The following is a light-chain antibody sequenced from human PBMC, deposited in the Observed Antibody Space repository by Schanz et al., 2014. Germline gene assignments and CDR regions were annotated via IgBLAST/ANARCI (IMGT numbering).Light chain of an antibody. Sequence: EIVLTQSPGTLSLSPGERATLSCRASQSVSSNSLAWYQQTPGQAPRLLIYDASNRATGIPARFSGSGSGTDFTLTISSLEPEDFAVYYCQQRGIWPYTFGPGTKLEIK. CDR3: QQRGIWPYT. CDR2: DAS. CDR1: QSVSSNS. V-gene: IGKV3D-20*02. J-gene: IGKJ2*01.